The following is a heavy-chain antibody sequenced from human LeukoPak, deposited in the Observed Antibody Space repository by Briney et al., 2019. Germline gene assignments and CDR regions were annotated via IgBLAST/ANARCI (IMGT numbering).Heavy chain of an antibody. Sequence: PSETLSLTCTVSGGSISSYYWSWIRQPPGKGLEWIGYIYYSGSTNYNPSLKSRVTISVDTSKNQFSLKLSSVSAADTAVYYCARSSGYLFDPWGQGTLVTVSS. CDR2: IYYSGST. CDR3: ARSSGYLFDP. J-gene: IGHJ5*02. CDR1: GGSISSYY. D-gene: IGHD3-22*01. V-gene: IGHV4-59*08.